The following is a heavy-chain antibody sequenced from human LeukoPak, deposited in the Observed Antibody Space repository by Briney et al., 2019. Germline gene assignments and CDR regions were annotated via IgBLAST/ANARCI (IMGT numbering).Heavy chain of an antibody. CDR1: GFTFSSYE. D-gene: IGHD6-19*01. J-gene: IGHJ1*01. CDR3: ARIEVFRISVAGCIQH. CDR2: ISSSGSTI. V-gene: IGHV3-48*03. Sequence: GGSLRLSCAASGFTFSSYEMNWVRQAPGKGLEWVSYISSSGSTIYYADSVKGRFTISRDNSKNTLYLQMDSLRAEDTAVYYCARIEVFRISVAGCIQHWGQGTLVTVSS.